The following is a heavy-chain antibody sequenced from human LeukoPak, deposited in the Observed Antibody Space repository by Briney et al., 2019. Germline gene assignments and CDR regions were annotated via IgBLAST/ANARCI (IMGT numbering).Heavy chain of an antibody. V-gene: IGHV3-15*01. CDR1: GLTFRDAW. J-gene: IGHJ4*02. CDR3: AWMATVLSVGV. Sequence: KAGGSLRLSCVVSGLTFRDAWISWVRQAPGKGLEWIGRIKGRTYSETADFAAPVKGRFTLSRDDSKNTVYLQMNSLNTEDTAMYFCAWMATVLSVGVWGQGTLVTVSS. CDR2: IKGRTYSETA. D-gene: IGHD5-24*01.